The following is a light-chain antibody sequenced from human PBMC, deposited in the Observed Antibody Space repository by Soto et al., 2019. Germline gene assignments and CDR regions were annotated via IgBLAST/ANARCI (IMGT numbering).Light chain of an antibody. Sequence: LTQPASVSGSPGQSITISCTGTSSDVGGYDYVSWYQLHPGKAPKLMIFEVSNRPSGVSYRFSGSKSGNTASLTISGLQVEDEADYFCSSYSISTAYLFGTGTKVTVL. V-gene: IGLV2-14*01. J-gene: IGLJ1*01. CDR3: SSYSISTAYL. CDR1: SSDVGGYDY. CDR2: EVS.